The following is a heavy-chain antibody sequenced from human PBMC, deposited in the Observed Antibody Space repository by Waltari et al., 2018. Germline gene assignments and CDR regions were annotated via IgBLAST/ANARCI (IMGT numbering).Heavy chain of an antibody. J-gene: IGHJ4*02. D-gene: IGHD6-13*01. CDR2: ISSDGTYK. CDR3: ASVAAADFDY. Sequence: QVQLVESGGGVVQPGKSLRLSCPASGFPFRNYAMHWVRQAPGKGLEWVTVISSDGTYKSYADPVKGRFTISRDNSKNTLFLQMNSLTTEDTALYYCASVAAADFDYWGQGTLVTVSS. V-gene: IGHV3-30-3*01. CDR1: GFPFRNYA.